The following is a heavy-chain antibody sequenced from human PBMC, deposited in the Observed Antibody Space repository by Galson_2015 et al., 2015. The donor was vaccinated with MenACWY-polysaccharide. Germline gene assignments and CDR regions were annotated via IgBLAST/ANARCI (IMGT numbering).Heavy chain of an antibody. J-gene: IGHJ4*02. CDR2: LSPTTGNT. Sequence: SLRLSCAGSGLTLSSYGMGWVRQAPGKGLEWVSGLSPTTGNTYYADSVRGRFTISRDNSKNTLYLPMDSLRAEDTALYYCAKGAAHYGSGNYYDYWGQGTQVTVSS. CDR3: AKGAAHYGSGNYYDY. V-gene: IGHV3-23*01. CDR1: GLTLSSYG. D-gene: IGHD3-10*01.